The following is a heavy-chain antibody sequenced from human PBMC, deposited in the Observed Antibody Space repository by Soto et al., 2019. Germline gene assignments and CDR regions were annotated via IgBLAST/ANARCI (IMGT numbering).Heavy chain of an antibody. D-gene: IGHD5-12*01. Sequence: PGGSLRLSCAASGLTFRSYNMNGVRLAPGKGLDWVSYISSTSSTIYYADSVKGRFTISRDNAKNSLYLQMNSLRDDDTAMYYCARGGTIAVTTIGDYWGQGTLVTVSS. J-gene: IGHJ4*01. CDR2: ISSTSSTI. CDR3: ARGGTIAVTTIGDY. V-gene: IGHV3-48*02. CDR1: GLTFRSYN.